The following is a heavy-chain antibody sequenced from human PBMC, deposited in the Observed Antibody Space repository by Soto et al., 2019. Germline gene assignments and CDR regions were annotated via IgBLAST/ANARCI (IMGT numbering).Heavy chain of an antibody. CDR3: ARDPGGIVVVPAAMAGGSWFDP. CDR1: GFTFSSYS. V-gene: IGHV3-21*01. Sequence: GGSLRLSCAASGFTFSSYSMNWVRQAPGKGLEWVSSISSSSSYIYYADSVKGRFTISRDNAKNSLDLKMNSLRAEDTAVYYCARDPGGIVVVPAAMAGGSWFDPWGQGTLVTVSS. J-gene: IGHJ5*02. CDR2: ISSSSSYI. D-gene: IGHD2-2*01.